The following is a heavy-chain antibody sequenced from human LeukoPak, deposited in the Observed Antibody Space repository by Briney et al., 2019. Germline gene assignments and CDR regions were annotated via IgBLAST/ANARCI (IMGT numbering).Heavy chain of an antibody. CDR3: ARRVSSSWYYFDY. CDR2: INHSGST. J-gene: IGHJ4*02. D-gene: IGHD6-13*01. Sequence: SETLSLTCAVYGGSFSGYYWSWIRQPPGKGLEWIGEINHSGSTNYNPSLKSRVTISVDTSKNQFSLKLSSVTAADTAVYYCARRVSSSWYYFDYWGQGTLATVSS. V-gene: IGHV4-34*01. CDR1: GGSFSGYY.